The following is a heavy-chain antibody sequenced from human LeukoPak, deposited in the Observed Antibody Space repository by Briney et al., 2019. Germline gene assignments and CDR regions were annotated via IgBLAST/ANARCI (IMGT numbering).Heavy chain of an antibody. Sequence: KPSETLSLTCTVSGGPIISHYWSWIRQPPGKGLEWIGHVYYSGSTYYNPSLKSRVTMSIDTSKNLFSLNLTSVTAADTAVYYCARRLNYYDSYGFDYWGPGTLVTVSS. J-gene: IGHJ4*02. D-gene: IGHD3-22*01. CDR3: ARRLNYYDSYGFDY. CDR2: VYYSGST. V-gene: IGHV4-59*11. CDR1: GGPIISHY.